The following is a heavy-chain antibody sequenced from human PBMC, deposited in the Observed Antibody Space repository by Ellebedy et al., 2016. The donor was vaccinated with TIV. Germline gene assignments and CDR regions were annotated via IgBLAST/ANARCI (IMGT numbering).Heavy chain of an antibody. D-gene: IGHD4-23*01. CDR3: ATDYIGNSGAYDT. J-gene: IGHJ3*01. V-gene: IGHV3-30*03. CDR2: ISHDGKDT. CDR1: GFTYNQYG. Sequence: GESLKISCSASGFTYNQYGMHLVRQAPGEGLAWVAAISHDGKDTFYAASVKGRFTISRDNSMKTGNVEMKSLRPEDTAVYFCATDYIGNSGAYDTWGQGTLVIVSS.